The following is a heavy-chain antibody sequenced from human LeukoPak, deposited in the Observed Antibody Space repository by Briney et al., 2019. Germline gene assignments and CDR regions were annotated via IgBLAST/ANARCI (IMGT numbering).Heavy chain of an antibody. CDR3: ARDTPHLAGSDY. J-gene: IGHJ4*02. Sequence: PGRSLGLSCAASGFTFSSYGMHWVRQAPGKGLEWVAVIWYDGSNKYYADSVKGRFTISRDNSKNTLYLQMNSLRAEDTAVYYCARDTPHLAGSDYWGQGTLVTVSS. CDR1: GFTFSSYG. CDR2: IWYDGSNK. V-gene: IGHV3-33*01. D-gene: IGHD6-19*01.